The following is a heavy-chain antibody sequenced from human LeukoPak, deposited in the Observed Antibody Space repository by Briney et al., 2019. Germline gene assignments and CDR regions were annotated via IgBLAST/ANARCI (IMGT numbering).Heavy chain of an antibody. CDR3: ARRNYYYYGMDV. J-gene: IGHJ6*02. Sequence: SETLSLTCAVYGGSISGYYWSWIRQPPGKGLEWIGEINHSGSTNYNPSPKSRVTISVDTSKNQFSLKLSSVTAADTAVYYCARRNYYYYGMDVWGQGTTVTVSS. V-gene: IGHV4-34*01. CDR1: GGSISGYY. CDR2: INHSGST.